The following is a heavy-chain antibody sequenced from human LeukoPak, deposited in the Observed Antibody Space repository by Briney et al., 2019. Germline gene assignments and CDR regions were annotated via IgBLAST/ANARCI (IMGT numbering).Heavy chain of an antibody. CDR1: GFIFRNYG. CDR2: IRYDESNK. CDR3: AKDLSSSGSYSSVDY. V-gene: IGHV3-30*02. J-gene: IGHJ4*02. Sequence: GGSLRLSCAASGFIFRNYGMHWVRQAPGKGLEWVAFIRYDESNKYYADSVKGRFTISRDSSKNALYLQMNILRVEDTAVYYCAKDLSSSGSYSSVDYWGQGTLVTVSS. D-gene: IGHD1-26*01.